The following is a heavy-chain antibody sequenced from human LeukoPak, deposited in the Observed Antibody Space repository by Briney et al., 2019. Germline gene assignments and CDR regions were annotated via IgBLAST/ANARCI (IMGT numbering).Heavy chain of an antibody. D-gene: IGHD3-10*01. CDR1: GFTFSTNA. V-gene: IGHV3-21*06. CDR3: AKVGTGNHRYGSGDFDD. CDR2: ISYGSDYM. Sequence: PGGSLRLSCVASGFTFSTNAIDWVRQAPGKGLQWVAAISYGSDYMFYADSVKGRFTISRDNAKNSVYLQMNSLRAEDTAVYYCAKVGTGNHRYGSGDFDDWGQGTLVTVSA. J-gene: IGHJ4*02.